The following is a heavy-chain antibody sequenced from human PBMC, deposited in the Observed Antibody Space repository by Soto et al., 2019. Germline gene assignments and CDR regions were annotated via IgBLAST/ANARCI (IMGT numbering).Heavy chain of an antibody. CDR1: GFTFSSYA. Sequence: GGSLRLSCAASGFTFSSYAMSWVRQAPGKGLEWVSAISGSGGSTYYADSVKGRFTISRDNSKNTLYLQMNSLRAEDTAVYYCAKDVFPAPLGGYSGYDWSSNWFDPWGQGTLVTVSS. CDR2: ISGSGGST. D-gene: IGHD5-12*01. CDR3: AKDVFPAPLGGYSGYDWSSNWFDP. J-gene: IGHJ5*02. V-gene: IGHV3-23*01.